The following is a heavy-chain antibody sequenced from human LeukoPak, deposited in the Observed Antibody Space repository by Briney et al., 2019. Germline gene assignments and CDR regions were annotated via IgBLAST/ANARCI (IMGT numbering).Heavy chain of an antibody. CDR2: ISAYNGNT. D-gene: IGHD6-19*01. CDR1: GYTFTSYG. V-gene: IGHV1-18*01. Sequence: GASVKVSCKASGYTFTSYGISWVRQAPGQGLEWMGWISAYNGNTNYAQKLQGRVTMTTDTSTSTAYMELRSLRSDDTAVYYCARSILGGVYSSGWYNWFDPWGQGTLVTVSS. CDR3: ARSILGGVYSSGWYNWFDP. J-gene: IGHJ5*02.